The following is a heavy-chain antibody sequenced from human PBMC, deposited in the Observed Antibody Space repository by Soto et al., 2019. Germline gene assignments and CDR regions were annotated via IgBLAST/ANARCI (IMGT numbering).Heavy chain of an antibody. CDR2: IYHSGST. Sequence: SETLSLTCAVSGGSISSSNWWSWVRQPPGKGLEWIGEIYHSGSTNYNPSLKSRVTISVDKSKNQFSLKLSSVTDADTAVYYCAALLRYFDRSYYHPLDPWGQGTLVTVSS. CDR1: GGSISSSNW. D-gene: IGHD3-9*01. V-gene: IGHV4-4*02. CDR3: AALLRYFDRSYYHPLDP. J-gene: IGHJ5*02.